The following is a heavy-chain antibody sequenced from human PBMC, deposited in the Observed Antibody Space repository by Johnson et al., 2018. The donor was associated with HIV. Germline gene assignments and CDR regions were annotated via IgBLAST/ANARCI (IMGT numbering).Heavy chain of an antibody. D-gene: IGHD3-10*01. CDR3: AREQATLWFRASGAAFNI. CDR1: GFTFSCYD. CDR2: IGTTI. V-gene: IGHV3-69-1*01. J-gene: IGHJ3*02. Sequence: VQLVESGGGLVQPGGSLRLSCAASGFTFSCYDVHWVRQATGKGLEWVSPIGTTIYHAESVKGRFTISRDNAKNSLYLQMNSLRVEDTAVYYCAREQATLWFRASGAAFNIWGQGTSVTVSS.